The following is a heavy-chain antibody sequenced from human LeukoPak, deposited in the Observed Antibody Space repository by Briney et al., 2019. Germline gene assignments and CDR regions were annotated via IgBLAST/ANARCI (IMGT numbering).Heavy chain of an antibody. Sequence: SGGSLRLSCAASGFTFSDYYMSWIRQAPGKGLEWVSYISSSSSYTNYADSVKGRFTISRDNAKNSLYLQMNSLRAEDTAVYYCARGRGAMVRGAVKYYFGYWGQGTLVTVSS. D-gene: IGHD3-10*01. V-gene: IGHV3-11*05. CDR1: GFTFSDYY. J-gene: IGHJ4*02. CDR3: ARGRGAMVRGAVKYYFGY. CDR2: ISSSSSYT.